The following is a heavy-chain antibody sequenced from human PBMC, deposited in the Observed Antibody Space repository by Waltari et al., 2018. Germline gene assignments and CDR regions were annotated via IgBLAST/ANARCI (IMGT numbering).Heavy chain of an antibody. D-gene: IGHD2-15*01. Sequence: QVQLVQSGSELKKPGASVKVSCKASGYTFTSYAMNWVRTAPGQGLECMGWINTNTGNPTYAQGFTGRFVFSLDTSVSTAYLQISSLKAEDTAVYYCARGGVAATLNWFDPWGQGTLVTVSS. V-gene: IGHV7-4-1*02. CDR1: GYTFTSYA. CDR3: ARGGVAATLNWFDP. J-gene: IGHJ5*02. CDR2: INTNTGNP.